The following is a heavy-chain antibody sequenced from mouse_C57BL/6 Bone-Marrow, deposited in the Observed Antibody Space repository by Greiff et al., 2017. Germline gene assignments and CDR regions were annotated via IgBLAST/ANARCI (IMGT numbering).Heavy chain of an antibody. CDR1: GYSFTDYN. D-gene: IGHD2-3*01. J-gene: IGHJ1*03. V-gene: IGHV1-39*01. CDR3: APAYDDYYVWYFDV. CDR2: INPNYGTT. Sequence: VQLKESGPELVKPGASVKISCKASGYSFTDYNMNWVKQSNGKSLEWIGVINPNYGTTSYNQKFKGKATLTVDQSSSTAYMQLNSLTSEDSAVYYCAPAYDDYYVWYFDVWGTGTTVTVSS.